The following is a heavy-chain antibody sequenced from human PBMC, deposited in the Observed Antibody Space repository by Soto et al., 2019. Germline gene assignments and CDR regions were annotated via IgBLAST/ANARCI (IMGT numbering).Heavy chain of an antibody. CDR2: IIPIFGTA. J-gene: IGHJ5*02. CDR1: GGTFSSYA. CDR3: ARETSGGQSNWFDP. Sequence: SVKVSCKASGGTFSSYAISWVRQAPGQGLEWMGGIIPIFGTANYAQKFQGRVTITADESTSTAYMELSSLRSDDTAVYYCARETSGGQSNWFDPWGQGTLVTVS. V-gene: IGHV1-69*13. D-gene: IGHD1-26*01.